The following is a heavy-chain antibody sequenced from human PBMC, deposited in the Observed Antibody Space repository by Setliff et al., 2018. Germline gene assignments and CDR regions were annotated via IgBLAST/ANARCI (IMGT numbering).Heavy chain of an antibody. Sequence: SETLSLTCNVSGASVSSHYWDWIRQPPGKGLEWIGFISYSGITTYNVSLKSRVTISIDKSNNQFSLKLTSMTAADTAVYYCAKGGGRYHSDSWGQGILVTVSS. CDR2: ISYSGIT. V-gene: IGHV4-59*02. CDR3: AKGGGRYHSDS. CDR1: GASVSSHY. J-gene: IGHJ4*02. D-gene: IGHD1-1*01.